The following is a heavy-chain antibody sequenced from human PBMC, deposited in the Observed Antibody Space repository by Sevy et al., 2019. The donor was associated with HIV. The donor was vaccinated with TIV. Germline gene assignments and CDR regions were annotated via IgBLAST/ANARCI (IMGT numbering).Heavy chain of an antibody. CDR1: GYTFTSYY. Sequence: ASVKVSCKASGYTFTSYYMHWVRQAPGQGLEWMGIINPSGGSTSYPQKFQGRVTMTRDTSTSTVYMELSSLRSEDTAVYYCARATCSGWLWSAFDIWGQGTMVTVSS. D-gene: IGHD6-19*01. CDR2: INPSGGST. V-gene: IGHV1-46*01. CDR3: ARATCSGWLWSAFDI. J-gene: IGHJ3*02.